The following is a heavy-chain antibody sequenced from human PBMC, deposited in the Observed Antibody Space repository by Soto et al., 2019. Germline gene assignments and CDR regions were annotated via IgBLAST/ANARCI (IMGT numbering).Heavy chain of an antibody. CDR2: ISSSSSYI. V-gene: IGHV3-21*01. J-gene: IGHJ6*02. Sequence: EVQLVESGGGLVKPGGSLRLSCAASGFTFSSYSMNWVRQAPGKGLEWVSSISSSSSYIYYADSVKGRFTISRDNAKNSLYLQMNSLRAEDTAVYYCARDAGSSSSISHYYYYYGMDVWGQGTTVTVSS. CDR1: GFTFSSYS. CDR3: ARDAGSSSSISHYYYYYGMDV. D-gene: IGHD6-13*01.